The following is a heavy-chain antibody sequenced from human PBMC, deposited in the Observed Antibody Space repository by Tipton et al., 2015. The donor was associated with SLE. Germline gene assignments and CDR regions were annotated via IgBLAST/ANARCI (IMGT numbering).Heavy chain of an antibody. CDR1: GGSFSGYY. CDR3: ARGGGSYYDY. CDR2: INHSGNT. V-gene: IGHV4-34*01. D-gene: IGHD1-26*01. J-gene: IGHJ4*02. Sequence: TLSLTCAVDGGSFSGYYWNWIRQPPGKGLEWIGEINHSGNTNYNPSLKSRVTISVDTSKNQFSLKLSSATAADTAVYYCARGGGSYYDYWGQGTLVTVSS.